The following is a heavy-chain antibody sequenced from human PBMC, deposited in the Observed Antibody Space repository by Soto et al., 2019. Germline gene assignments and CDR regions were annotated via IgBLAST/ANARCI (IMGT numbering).Heavy chain of an antibody. CDR1: GFTFSGFA. Sequence: EVQLLESGGGLVQPGGSLRLSCAASGFTFSGFAMNWVRQPPGKGLEWVSSVDYTGSYTFYAASVKGRFTISRDNSKNIVYLEMNSIRAEDTAVYYCAKKSGGFSEFDYWGQGNLVIVSS. J-gene: IGHJ4*02. D-gene: IGHD1-26*01. CDR3: AKKSGGFSEFDY. V-gene: IGHV3-23*01. CDR2: VDYTGSYT.